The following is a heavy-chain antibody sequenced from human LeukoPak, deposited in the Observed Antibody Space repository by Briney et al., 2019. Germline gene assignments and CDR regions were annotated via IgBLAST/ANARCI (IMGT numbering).Heavy chain of an antibody. CDR3: ARDGPTYYDFWSGYYRFRDDAFDI. D-gene: IGHD3-3*01. Sequence: GASVKVSCKASGYTFTSYDINWVRQATGQGLEWMGWMNPNSGNTGYAQKFQGRVTMTRNTSISTAYMELSSLRSEDTAVYYCARDGPTYYDFWSGYYRFRDDAFDIWGQGTMVTVSS. V-gene: IGHV1-8*01. CDR2: MNPNSGNT. J-gene: IGHJ3*02. CDR1: GYTFTSYD.